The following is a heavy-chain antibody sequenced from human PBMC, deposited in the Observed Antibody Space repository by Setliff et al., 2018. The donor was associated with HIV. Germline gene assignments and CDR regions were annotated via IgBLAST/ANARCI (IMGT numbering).Heavy chain of an antibody. D-gene: IGHD4-17*01. CDR2: MSSYRTSMT. CDR1: GFTFSYYS. V-gene: IGHV3-48*01. Sequence: GGSLRLSCAASGFTFSYYSMHWVCQAPGKGLEWISFMSSYRTSMTHYADSVKGRFTVSRDDAKNSLYLQMNNLRAEDTAVYFCARDPDYGDFIALDIWGQGTMVTVSS. J-gene: IGHJ3*02. CDR3: ARDPDYGDFIALDI.